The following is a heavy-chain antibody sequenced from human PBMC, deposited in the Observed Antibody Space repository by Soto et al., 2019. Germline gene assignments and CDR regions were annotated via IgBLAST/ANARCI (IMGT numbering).Heavy chain of an antibody. J-gene: IGHJ5*02. V-gene: IGHV4-34*01. CDR1: GGSFSGYY. Sequence: SETLSLTCAVYGGSFSGYYWSWIRQPPGKGLEWIGEINHSGSTNYNPSLKSRVTISVDTSKNQFSLKLSSVTAADTAVYYCARGPAGITMVRGPTRGGPTRFDPWGQGTLVTVSS. D-gene: IGHD3-10*01. CDR3: ARGPAGITMVRGPTRGGPTRFDP. CDR2: INHSGST.